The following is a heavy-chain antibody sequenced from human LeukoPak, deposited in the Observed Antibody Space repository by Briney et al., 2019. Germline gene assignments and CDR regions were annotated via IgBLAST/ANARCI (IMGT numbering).Heavy chain of an antibody. CDR2: ISYDGSNK. CDR1: GFTFSSYA. J-gene: IGHJ4*02. CDR3: ARDMVYSGYECLDY. V-gene: IGHV3-30*04. Sequence: GGSLRLSCAASGFTFSSYAMHWVRQAPGKGLEWVAVISYDGSNKYYADSVKGRFTISRDNSKNTLYLQMNSLRAEDTAVYYCARDMVYSGYECLDYWGQGTLVTVSS. D-gene: IGHD5-12*01.